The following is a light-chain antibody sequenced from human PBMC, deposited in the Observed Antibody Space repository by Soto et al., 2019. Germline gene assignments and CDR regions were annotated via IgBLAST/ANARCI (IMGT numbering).Light chain of an antibody. V-gene: IGLV1-40*01. CDR2: ANT. Sequence: QSVLTQPPSVSGAPGQRVTISCTGSSSNIGAGYDVHWYQQLPGTAPKLLIYANTNRPSGVPDRISGSKSGTSASLAITGLQADDEADYYCQSYARSLTLRVFGTGTKLTVL. CDR3: QSYARSLTLRV. CDR1: SSNIGAGYD. J-gene: IGLJ1*01.